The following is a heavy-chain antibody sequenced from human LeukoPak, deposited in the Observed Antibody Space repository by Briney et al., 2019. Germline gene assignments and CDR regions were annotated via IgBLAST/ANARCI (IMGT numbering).Heavy chain of an antibody. Sequence: SETLSLTCTVSGGSISSSSYHWGWIRQPPGKGLEWIGSIYYSGSTYYNPSLKSRVTISVDTSKNQFSLKLSSVTAADTAVYYCARGSGYYRYWGQGTLVTVSS. CDR3: ARGSGYYRY. D-gene: IGHD3-22*01. V-gene: IGHV4-39*01. CDR1: GGSISSSSYH. CDR2: IYYSGST. J-gene: IGHJ4*02.